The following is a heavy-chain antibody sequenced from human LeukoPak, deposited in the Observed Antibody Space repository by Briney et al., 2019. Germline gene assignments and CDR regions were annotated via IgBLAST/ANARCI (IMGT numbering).Heavy chain of an antibody. J-gene: IGHJ3*02. CDR3: ARVLYDFLDAFDI. D-gene: IGHD3-3*01. V-gene: IGHV3-7*01. Sequence: GGSLRLSCAASGFTFSSYWMSWVRQAPGKGLEWVANIKQDGSEKYYVDSVKGRFTISRDNAKNSLYLQMNSLRAEDTAVYYCARVLYDFLDAFDIWGQGTMVTVSS. CDR2: IKQDGSEK. CDR1: GFTFSSYW.